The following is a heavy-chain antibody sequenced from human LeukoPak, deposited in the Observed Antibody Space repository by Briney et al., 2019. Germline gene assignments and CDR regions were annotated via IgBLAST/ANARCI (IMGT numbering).Heavy chain of an antibody. Sequence: SQTLSLTCTVSGDSISSDGFYWNWIRQHPGKGLESIGYIYHSGSTYYNPSLKSRVTISIDTSENQFSLNLSSVTAADTAVYYCARGRFGVVGSYYHYMDVWGKGTTVTVSS. V-gene: IGHV4-31*03. CDR3: ARGRFGVVGSYYHYMDV. CDR1: GDSISSDGFY. J-gene: IGHJ6*03. CDR2: IYHSGST. D-gene: IGHD3-3*01.